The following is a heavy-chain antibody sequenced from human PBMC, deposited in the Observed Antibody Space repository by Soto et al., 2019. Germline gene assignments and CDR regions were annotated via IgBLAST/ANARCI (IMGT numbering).Heavy chain of an antibody. CDR2: IIPIFGTA. Sequence: QVQLVQSGAEVKKPGSSVKVSCKASGGTFSSYAISWVRQAPGQGLEWMGGIIPIFGTANYAQKFQGRFTITAEESTSTAYRELSSLRSEDTAVYYCASRGSSYGRARYSYYGMDVWGQGTTVTVSS. CDR1: GGTFSSYA. CDR3: ASRGSSYGRARYSYYGMDV. V-gene: IGHV1-69*01. J-gene: IGHJ6*02. D-gene: IGHD5-18*01.